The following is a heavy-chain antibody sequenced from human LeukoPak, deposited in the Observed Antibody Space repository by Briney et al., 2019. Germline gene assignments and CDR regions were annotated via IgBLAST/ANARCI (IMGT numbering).Heavy chain of an antibody. CDR2: IYYSGST. V-gene: IGHV4-39*07. CDR3: ASSSTKDTAMVSFDY. Sequence: SETLSLTCTVSGGSISSYYWGWIRQPPGKGLEWIGSIYYSGSTYYNPSLKSRVIISVDTSKNQFSLKLSSVTAADTAVYYCASSSTKDTAMVSFDYWGQGTLVTVSS. J-gene: IGHJ4*02. D-gene: IGHD5-18*01. CDR1: GGSISSYY.